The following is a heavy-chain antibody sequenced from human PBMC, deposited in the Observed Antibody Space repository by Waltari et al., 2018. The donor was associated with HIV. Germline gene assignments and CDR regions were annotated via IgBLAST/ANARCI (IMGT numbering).Heavy chain of an antibody. CDR1: GGSIRSGSYH. Sequence: QLQESGPGLVKPSQTLSLTCTVSGGSIRSGSYHWSWLRPPAGKGLEWIGRLYTSGSTDYNPSLKSRATISGDTSKNQFSLKLSSVTAADTAVYYCARGVVGGYDLGNNWFDPWGQGTLVTVSS. CDR3: ARGVVGGYDLGNNWFDP. D-gene: IGHD5-12*01. J-gene: IGHJ5*02. CDR2: LYTSGST. V-gene: IGHV4-61*02.